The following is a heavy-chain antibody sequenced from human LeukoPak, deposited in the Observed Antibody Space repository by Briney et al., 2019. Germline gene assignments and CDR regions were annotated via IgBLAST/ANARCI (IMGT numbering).Heavy chain of an antibody. Sequence: GGSLRLSCAPSGFKFSLYEMNWVRQAPGKGLEWVSYISGSGFSMYYADSVNGRFTISRDNAKNSLYLQMNSLRAEDTAVYYCARDSGSYVYNWIDSWGQGILVTVSS. CDR1: GFKFSLYE. CDR2: ISGSGFSM. D-gene: IGHD1-26*01. V-gene: IGHV3-48*03. J-gene: IGHJ5*01. CDR3: ARDSGSYVYNWIDS.